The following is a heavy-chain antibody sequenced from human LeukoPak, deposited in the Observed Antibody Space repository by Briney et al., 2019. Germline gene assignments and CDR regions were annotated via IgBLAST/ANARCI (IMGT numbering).Heavy chain of an antibody. CDR3: TTGITMVRGVITDY. Sequence: GGSLRLSCAASGFTFSNAWMSWFRQAPGKGLEWVGRIKSKTDGGTTDYAAPVKGRFTISRDDSKNTLYLQMNSLKTEDTAVYYCTTGITMVRGVITDYWGQGTLVTVSS. CDR2: IKSKTDGGTT. V-gene: IGHV3-15*01. J-gene: IGHJ4*02. D-gene: IGHD3-10*01. CDR1: GFTFSNAW.